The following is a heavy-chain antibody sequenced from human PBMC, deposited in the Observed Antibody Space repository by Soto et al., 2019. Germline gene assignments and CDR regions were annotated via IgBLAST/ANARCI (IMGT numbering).Heavy chain of an antibody. V-gene: IGHV1-69*05. CDR1: GYTFTSYG. CDR3: ARVVEMATIDY. J-gene: IGHJ4*02. D-gene: IGHD5-12*01. CDR2: TIPNNGTA. Sequence: SVKVSCKASGYTFTSYGISWVRQAPGQGLEWMGGTIPNNGTANYAQKFQGRVTITTDESTSTAYMELSSLRSEDTAVNYCARVVEMATIDYWGQGTLVTVS.